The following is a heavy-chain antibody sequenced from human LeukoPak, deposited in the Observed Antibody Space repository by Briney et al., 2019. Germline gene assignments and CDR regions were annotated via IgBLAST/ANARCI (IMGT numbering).Heavy chain of an antibody. V-gene: IGHV4-4*07. D-gene: IGHD5-24*01. CDR1: ADSITNYY. CDR3: AREENAFDI. J-gene: IGHJ3*02. CDR2: IYINGIT. Sequence: SETLSLTCSVSADSITNYYWNWIRHPAGKGLEWIGRIYINGITNYNPSLKSRVTMSVDTSKNHFSLNLSSVTAADTAVYYCAREENAFDIWGQGTMVTVSS.